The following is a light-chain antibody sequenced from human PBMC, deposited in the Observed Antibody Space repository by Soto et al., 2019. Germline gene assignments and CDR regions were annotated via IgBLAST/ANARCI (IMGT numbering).Light chain of an antibody. V-gene: IGKV1-5*01. CDR2: DAS. J-gene: IGKJ2*01. CDR1: RSISDS. Sequence: DIPMTQSPSSLSASVGDRVTITCRASRSISDSLAWYQQKPGRAPNLLIFDASSLQSGVPSRFSGSGSGTEFTLTISCLQPDDFATYYCQHYTIYPYTFGQGTKLEIK. CDR3: QHYTIYPYT.